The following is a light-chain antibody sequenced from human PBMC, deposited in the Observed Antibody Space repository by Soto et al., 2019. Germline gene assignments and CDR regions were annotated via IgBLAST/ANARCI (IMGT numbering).Light chain of an antibody. J-gene: IGKJ5*01. CDR2: GAS. CDR1: QSVGSIY. Sequence: EIVLTQSPGTLSLSPGERATLSCRASQSVGSIYLAWYQQRPGQAPRLLIYGASNRATGIPVRFSGSGSGTDFTLTISSLEPEDFAVFYCQQYGTSEIIFGQGTRLEIK. CDR3: QQYGTSEII. V-gene: IGKV3-20*01.